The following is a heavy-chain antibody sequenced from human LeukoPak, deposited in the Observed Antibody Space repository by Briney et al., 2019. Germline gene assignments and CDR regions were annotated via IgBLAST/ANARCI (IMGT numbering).Heavy chain of an antibody. CDR2: ISAYNGNA. CDR1: GYTFTSYG. J-gene: IGHJ4*02. D-gene: IGHD3-9*01. Sequence: GASVKVSCKASGYTFTSYGISWVRQAPGQGREWMGWISAYNGNANYAQNLQGRVTVTTDTSTSTAYMELRSLRSDDTAVYYCVRYFDWPRPFDYWGQGTLVTVSS. V-gene: IGHV1-18*04. CDR3: VRYFDWPRPFDY.